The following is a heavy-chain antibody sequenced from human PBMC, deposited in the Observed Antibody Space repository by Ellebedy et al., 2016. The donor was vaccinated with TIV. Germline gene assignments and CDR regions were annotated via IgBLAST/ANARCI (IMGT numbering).Heavy chain of an antibody. CDR3: TTTSGWYKVFDY. V-gene: IGHV3-15*01. Sequence: GESLKISCAASGFTFRNAWMSWVRQAPGKGLEWVGRIKSKADGGTTDYAAPANGRFTISRDDSKNTLCLQMNSLKTEDTAVYYCTTTSGWYKVFDYWGQGTLVTVSP. CDR2: IKSKADGGTT. J-gene: IGHJ4*02. CDR1: GFTFRNAW. D-gene: IGHD6-19*01.